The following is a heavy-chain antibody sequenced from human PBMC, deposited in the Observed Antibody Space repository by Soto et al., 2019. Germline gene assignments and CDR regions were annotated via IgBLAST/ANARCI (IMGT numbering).Heavy chain of an antibody. D-gene: IGHD3-16*01. J-gene: IGHJ4*02. CDR1: GRPMSRNY. CDR2: VFYGGT. Sequence: PSETLSLTCSVSGRPMSRNYWSWIRQSPDKGLEWLGYVFYGGTDYNPSLGGRVSMSVETSKSQFSLKLTSVTVADTAVYYCASYRGALYFESWGPGILVTVSS. CDR3: ASYRGALYFES. V-gene: IGHV4-59*01.